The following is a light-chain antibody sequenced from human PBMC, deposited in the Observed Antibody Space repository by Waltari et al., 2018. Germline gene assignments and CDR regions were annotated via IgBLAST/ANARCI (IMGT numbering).Light chain of an antibody. V-gene: IGKV3-15*01. CDR3: QQYYHWVA. J-gene: IGKJ4*01. Sequence: EIVMTQSPATLSVSPGERATLSCRARESVSSNVAWYQQKPGQAPRLLIYGASTRATGGPAKFRGSGSGTDFTLTISSLQSEDFAVYYCQQYYHWVAFGGGTWVQIK. CDR2: GAS. CDR1: ESVSSN.